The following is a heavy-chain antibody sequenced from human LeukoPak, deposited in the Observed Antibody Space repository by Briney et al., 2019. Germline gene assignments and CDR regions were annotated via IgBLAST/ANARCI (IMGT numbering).Heavy chain of an antibody. CDR1: GYTFTSYY. D-gene: IGHD3-22*01. Sequence: ASVKVSCKASGYTFTSYYMHWVRQAPGQGLEWMGITNPSGGSTSYAQKFQGRVTMTRDTSTSTAYMELSSLRSEDTAVYYCARDMVRSSGSGAFDIWGQGTTVTVSS. CDR3: ARDMVRSSGSGAFDI. V-gene: IGHV1-46*01. CDR2: TNPSGGST. J-gene: IGHJ3*02.